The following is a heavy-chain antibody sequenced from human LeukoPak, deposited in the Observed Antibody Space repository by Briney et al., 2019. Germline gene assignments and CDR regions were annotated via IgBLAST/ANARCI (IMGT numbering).Heavy chain of an antibody. V-gene: IGHV1-18*01. J-gene: IGHJ4*02. CDR1: GYTFTSYG. D-gene: IGHD3-10*01. CDR3: ARDENYGSGQPDD. Sequence: ASVKVSCKASGYTFTSYGITWVRQAPGQGLEWMGWISDYNGNTNHAQKSQDRGTMTTDTSTSTVYMELRSLRSDDTAVYYCARDENYGSGQPDDWGQGTLVTVSS. CDR2: ISDYNGNT.